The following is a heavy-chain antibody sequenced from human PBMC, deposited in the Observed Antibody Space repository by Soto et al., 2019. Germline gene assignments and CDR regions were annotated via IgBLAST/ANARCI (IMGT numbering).Heavy chain of an antibody. J-gene: IGHJ5*02. Sequence: QVQLVQSGAEVRKPGASVKVSCKASGYTFTSYGISWVRQAPGQGLEWMGWISAYNGNTNYAQKLQGRVTMTTDTSTSTAYMELRSLRSDDTAVYYCARDYLYYGSGRFEWFDPWGQGTLVTVSS. CDR3: ARDYLYYGSGRFEWFDP. D-gene: IGHD3-10*01. CDR1: GYTFTSYG. CDR2: ISAYNGNT. V-gene: IGHV1-18*01.